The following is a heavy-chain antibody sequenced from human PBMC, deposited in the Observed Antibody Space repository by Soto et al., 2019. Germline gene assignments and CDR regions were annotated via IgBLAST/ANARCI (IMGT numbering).Heavy chain of an antibody. Sequence: QVQLQESGPGLVKPAETLSLTCSVSGASVTSGLYYWTWIRQPPGRGLAWMGFIYDGGGSNYSPSLRGRVTMSVDSSKNQFSLNLTSVPAAGTAVYYCARADGREFDYEGVWGTRGDWFDPWGQGTLVTVSS. J-gene: IGHJ5*02. CDR2: IYDGGGS. CDR1: GASVTSGLYY. V-gene: IGHV4-61*01. CDR3: ARADGREFDYEGVWGTRGDWFDP. D-gene: IGHD3-16*01.